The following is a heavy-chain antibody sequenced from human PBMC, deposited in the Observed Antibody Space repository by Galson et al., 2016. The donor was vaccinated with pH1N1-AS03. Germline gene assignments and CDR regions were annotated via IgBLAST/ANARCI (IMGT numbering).Heavy chain of an antibody. CDR3: AREMGVTTFDY. J-gene: IGHJ4*02. CDR1: GFTFSNYV. D-gene: IGHD1-26*01. CDR2: ITSSTKYI. V-gene: IGHV3-21*01. Sequence: SLRLSCAASGFTFSNYVINWVRQAPGKGLEWVSSITSSTKYIYYADSVKGRFTISRDNAKNSLFLQMNRLRAKDTAVYYCAREMGVTTFDYWGQGTLVTVSS.